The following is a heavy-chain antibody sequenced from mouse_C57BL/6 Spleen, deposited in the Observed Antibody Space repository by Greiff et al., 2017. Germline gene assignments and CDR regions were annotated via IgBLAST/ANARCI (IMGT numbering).Heavy chain of an antibody. CDR3: ASRNWDFDD. CDR1: GYTFTSYW. Sequence: QVQLQQPGAELVMPGASVKLSCKASGYTFTSYWMHWVKQRPGQGLEWIGEIDPSDSYTNYNQKFKGKSTLTVDKSSSTAYMQLSSLTSEDSAVYYCASRNWDFDDWGQGTTLTVSS. D-gene: IGHD4-1*01. V-gene: IGHV1-69*01. J-gene: IGHJ2*01. CDR2: IDPSDSYT.